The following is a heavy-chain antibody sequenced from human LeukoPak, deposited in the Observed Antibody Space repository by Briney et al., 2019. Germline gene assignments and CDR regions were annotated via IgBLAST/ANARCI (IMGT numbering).Heavy chain of an antibody. CDR2: INPNSGGT. CDR3: ARGVNWNYATYYYYMDV. V-gene: IGHV1-2*02. CDR1: GYTFTGYY. Sequence: GASVKVSCKASGYTFTGYYMHWVRQAPGQGLEWMGWINPNSGGTNYAQKFQGRVTMTRDTSISTAYMELSRLRSDDTAVYYCARGVNWNYATYYYYMDVWGKGTTVTVSS. D-gene: IGHD1-7*01. J-gene: IGHJ6*03.